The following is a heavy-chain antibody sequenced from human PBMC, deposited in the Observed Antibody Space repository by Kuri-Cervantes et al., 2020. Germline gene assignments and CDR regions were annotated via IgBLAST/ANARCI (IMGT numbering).Heavy chain of an antibody. Sequence: SETLSLTCAVSGGSISSGGYSWSWIRQPPGKGLEWIGYIYHSGSTYYNPSLKSRVTISVDRSKNQFSLKLSSVTAADTAVYYCARGRHYYDSSGQTKPAFDIWGQGTMVTVSS. CDR3: ARGRHYYDSSGQTKPAFDI. V-gene: IGHV4-30-2*01. CDR2: IYHSGST. CDR1: GGSISSGGYS. D-gene: IGHD3-22*01. J-gene: IGHJ3*02.